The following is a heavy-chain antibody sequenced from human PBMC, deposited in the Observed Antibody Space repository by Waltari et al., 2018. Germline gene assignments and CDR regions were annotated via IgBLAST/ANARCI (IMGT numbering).Heavy chain of an antibody. CDR1: GFTFSSYG. Sequence: QVQLVESGGGVVQPGGSLRLSCAASGFTFSSYGMHWVRQAPGKGLEWVALLRFDGSNKYYADSVKGRFTISRDNSKNTLYLQMNSLRAEDTAVYYCALPSARDYYYMDVWGKGTTVTVSS. J-gene: IGHJ6*03. V-gene: IGHV3-30*02. CDR2: LRFDGSNK. CDR3: ALPSARDYYYMDV.